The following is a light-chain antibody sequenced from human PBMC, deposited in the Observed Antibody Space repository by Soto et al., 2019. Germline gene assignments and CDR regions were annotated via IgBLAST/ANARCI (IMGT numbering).Light chain of an antibody. CDR3: QQTTSFPLT. J-gene: IGKJ4*01. V-gene: IGKV1-12*01. Sequence: DIQMTQSPSAVSASVGDRVTITCRASQGIVSGLAWYQQKPGKAPKLLIYAASNLQSGVPLRFSGSGSGTDFTLTIISLQPEDFATYYFQQTTSFPLTFGGGTKVEIK. CDR2: AAS. CDR1: QGIVSG.